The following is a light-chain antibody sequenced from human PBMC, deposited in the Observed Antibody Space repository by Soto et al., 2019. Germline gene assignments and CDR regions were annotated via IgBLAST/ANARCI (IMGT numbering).Light chain of an antibody. Sequence: DIVMTQSPLSLPVTPGEPASISCRSSQSLLHSNGYNYLDWYLQKPGQSPQLLIYLGSNRASGVPDRFSGSGSGTDFTLKISSVEAVDVGVYYCMQALQTPLTFGPGTKVDIK. CDR3: MQALQTPLT. V-gene: IGKV2-28*01. CDR2: LGS. CDR1: QSLLHSNGYNY. J-gene: IGKJ3*01.